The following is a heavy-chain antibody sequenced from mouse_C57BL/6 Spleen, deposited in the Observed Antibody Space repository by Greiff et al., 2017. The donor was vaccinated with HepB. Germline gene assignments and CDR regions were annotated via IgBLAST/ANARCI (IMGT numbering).Heavy chain of an antibody. CDR1: GYTFTDYY. D-gene: IGHD2-4*01. CDR2: INPNNGGT. V-gene: IGHV1-26*01. J-gene: IGHJ3*01. CDR3: ARYYDYDDWFAY. Sequence: VQLQQSGPELVKPGASVKISCKASGYTFTDYYMNWVKQSHGKSLEWIGDINPNNGGTSYNQKFKGKATLTVDKSSSTAYMELRSLTSEDSAVYYCARYYDYDDWFAYWGQGTLVTVSA.